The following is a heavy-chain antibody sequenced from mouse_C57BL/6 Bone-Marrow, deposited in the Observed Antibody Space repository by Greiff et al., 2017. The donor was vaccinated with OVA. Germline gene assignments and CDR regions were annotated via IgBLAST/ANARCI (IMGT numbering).Heavy chain of an antibody. CDR1: GYTFTSYW. CDR3: ARSSSHYYVSRAWFAY. Sequence: QVQLQQPGAELVKPGASVKLSCKASGYTFTSYWMHWVKQRPGQGLEWIGMIHPNSGSTNYNEKFKSKATLTVDKSSSTAYMQLSSLTSEDSAVYYCARSSSHYYVSRAWFAYWGQGTLVTVSA. D-gene: IGHD1-1*01. CDR2: IHPNSGST. V-gene: IGHV1-64*01. J-gene: IGHJ3*01.